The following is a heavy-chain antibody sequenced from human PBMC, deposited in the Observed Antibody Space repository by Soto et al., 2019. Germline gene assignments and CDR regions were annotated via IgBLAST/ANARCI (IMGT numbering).Heavy chain of an antibody. Sequence: VGSLRLSCAASGFTFSNACMNWVRQAPGKGLEWVGRIKSKTDGGTTDYAAPVKGRFTISRDDSKNTLYLQMNSLKTEDTAVYYCTTVDPGTTSPYYYGMDVWGQGTTVTVSS. CDR3: TTVDPGTTSPYYYGMDV. J-gene: IGHJ6*02. D-gene: IGHD1-7*01. CDR2: IKSKTDGGTT. CDR1: GFTFSNAC. V-gene: IGHV3-15*07.